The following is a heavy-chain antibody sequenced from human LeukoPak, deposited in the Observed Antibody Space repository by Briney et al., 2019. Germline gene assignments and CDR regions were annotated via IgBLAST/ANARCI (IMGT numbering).Heavy chain of an antibody. CDR1: GFTFSSYW. D-gene: IGHD3-10*01. J-gene: IGHJ6*03. Sequence: GGSLRLSCAASGFTFSSYWMSWVRQAPGKGLEWVANINQDGREKYYVGSVKGRFTISRDNAKNSLYLQMNSLRAEDTAVYYCARELAGSGSYYNYYYYMDVWGKGTTVTISS. CDR2: INQDGREK. V-gene: IGHV3-7*03. CDR3: ARELAGSGSYYNYYYYMDV.